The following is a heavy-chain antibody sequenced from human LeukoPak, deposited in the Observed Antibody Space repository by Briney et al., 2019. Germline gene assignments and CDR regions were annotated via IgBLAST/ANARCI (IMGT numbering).Heavy chain of an antibody. Sequence: GGSLRLSCAAPGFTVSSNYMSWVRQAPGKGLEWVSIIYSGGSTFYADSVKGRFTISRDNSKNTLYLQMNSLRAEDTAVYYCARGGSYLSAFDIWGQGTMVTVSS. CDR1: GFTVSSNY. D-gene: IGHD1-26*01. CDR2: IYSGGST. V-gene: IGHV3-53*01. J-gene: IGHJ3*02. CDR3: ARGGSYLSAFDI.